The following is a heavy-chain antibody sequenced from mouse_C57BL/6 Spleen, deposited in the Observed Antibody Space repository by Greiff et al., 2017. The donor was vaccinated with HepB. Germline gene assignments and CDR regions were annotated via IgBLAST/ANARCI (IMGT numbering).Heavy chain of an antibody. J-gene: IGHJ2*01. D-gene: IGHD2-3*01. Sequence: EVQGVESGPELVKPGASVKMSCKASGYTFTDYNMHWVKQSHGKSLEWIGYINPNNGCTSYNQKFKGKATLTVNQSSSTAYMYLRSLTSEDSAVYYCARREDGYYLLIYFDYWGQGTTLTVSS. V-gene: IGHV1-22*01. CDR1: GYTFTDYN. CDR3: ARREDGYYLLIYFDY. CDR2: INPNNGCT.